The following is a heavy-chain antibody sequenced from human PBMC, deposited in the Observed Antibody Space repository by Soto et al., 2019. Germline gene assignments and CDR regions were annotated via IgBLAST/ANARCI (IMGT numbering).Heavy chain of an antibody. CDR3: ARDSSYYGSGRGVLDY. D-gene: IGHD3-10*01. J-gene: IGHJ4*02. Sequence: TGGSLRLSCAVSGFTVSTNYMSWARQAPGKGLESVSIIYSDGSTYYADSVKGRFTTSRDRARNTLYLQMDNLRADDTAVYHCARDSSYYGSGRGVLDYWGPGTLVTVSS. CDR2: IYSDGST. V-gene: IGHV3-66*01. CDR1: GFTVSTNY.